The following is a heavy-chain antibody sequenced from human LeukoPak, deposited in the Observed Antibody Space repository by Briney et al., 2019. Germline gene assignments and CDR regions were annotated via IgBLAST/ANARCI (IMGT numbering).Heavy chain of an antibody. CDR2: IRQDGSEK. D-gene: IGHD2-2*01. J-gene: IGHJ4*02. CDR3: VRGCGRASCPYFFDS. V-gene: IGHV3-7*01. Sequence: GGSLRLSCAASGFTFSTYWMIWVRQAPGKGLEWVATIRQDGSEKHYVDSVKGRFTISRDNAKNSLFLQMNSLTVEDTAVYYCVRGCGRASCPYFFDSWGQGTLVTVS. CDR1: GFTFSTYW.